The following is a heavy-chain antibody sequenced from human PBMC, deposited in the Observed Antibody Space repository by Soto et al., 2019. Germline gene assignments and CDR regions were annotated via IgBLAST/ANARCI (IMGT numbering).Heavy chain of an antibody. J-gene: IGHJ6*02. CDR2: IIPILGIA. V-gene: IGHV1-69*04. Sequence: SVKVSCKASGGTFSSYTISWVRQAPGQGLEWMGRIIPILGIANYAQKFQGRVTITADKSTSTAYMELSSLRSEDTAVYYCARDPAYCSSTSCSDGWRYYYYGMDVWGQGTTVTVS. CDR1: GGTFSSYT. D-gene: IGHD2-2*01. CDR3: ARDPAYCSSTSCSDGWRYYYYGMDV.